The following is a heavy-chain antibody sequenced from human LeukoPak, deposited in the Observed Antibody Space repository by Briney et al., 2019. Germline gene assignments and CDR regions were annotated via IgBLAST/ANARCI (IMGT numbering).Heavy chain of an antibody. V-gene: IGHV3-23*01. CDR2: ISGSGGST. CDR3: ASAGIATDWGDY. CDR1: GFTFSSYA. J-gene: IGHJ4*02. D-gene: IGHD6-13*01. Sequence: GGSLRLSCAASGFTFSSYAMSWVRQAPGKGLEWVSAISGSGGSTSYAQKFQGRVTMTRDTSTSTVYMELSSLRSEDTAVYYCASAGIATDWGDYWGQGTLVTVSS.